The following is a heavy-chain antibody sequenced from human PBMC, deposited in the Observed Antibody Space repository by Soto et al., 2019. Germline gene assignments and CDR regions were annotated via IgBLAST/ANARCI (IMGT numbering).Heavy chain of an antibody. CDR1: GYTFSPHG. V-gene: IGHV1-18*01. J-gene: IGHJ5*02. CDR2: VRGDNGHT. D-gene: IGHD3-3*01. Sequence: GAPVKVSCKAFGYTFSPHGFSWGRQVPGQGLEWMGWVRGDNGHTNYAQSLQGRVTMTTDTSTNTAYMELRSLRSDDTAVYYCARGITIFGVAPPWGQGTLVTVSS. CDR3: ARGITIFGVAPP.